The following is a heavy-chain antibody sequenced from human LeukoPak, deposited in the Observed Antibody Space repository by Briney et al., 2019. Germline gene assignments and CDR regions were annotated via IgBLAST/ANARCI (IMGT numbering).Heavy chain of an antibody. D-gene: IGHD3-10*01. J-gene: IGHJ4*02. CDR1: GGSFSGYY. Sequence: PSETLSLTCAVYGGSFSGYYWSWIRQPPGKGLEWIGEINHSGSTNYNPSLKSRVTISVDTSKNQFSLKLSSVTAADTAVYYCARGSPRVLWFGELLAYYFDYRGQGTLVTVSS. CDR2: INHSGST. V-gene: IGHV4-34*01. CDR3: ARGSPRVLWFGELLAYYFDY.